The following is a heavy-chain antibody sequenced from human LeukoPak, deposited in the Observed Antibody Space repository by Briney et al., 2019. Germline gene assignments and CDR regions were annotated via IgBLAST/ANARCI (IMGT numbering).Heavy chain of an antibody. J-gene: IGHJ4*02. Sequence: AGGSLRLSCAASGFTFSNYAMSWVRQAPGKGLEWVSGISDSSTYTSYADSVKGRFTISRDNSKNTLFLQMNTLRAEDTAVYYCAKDMGGHCSSTSCFFDYWGQGTLITVSS. CDR3: AKDMGGHCSSTSCFFDY. V-gene: IGHV3-23*01. D-gene: IGHD2-2*01. CDR1: GFTFSNYA. CDR2: ISDSSTYT.